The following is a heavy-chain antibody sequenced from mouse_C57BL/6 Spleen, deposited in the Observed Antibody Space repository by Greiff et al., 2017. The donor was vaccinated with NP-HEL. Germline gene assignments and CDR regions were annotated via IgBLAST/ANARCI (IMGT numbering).Heavy chain of an antibody. V-gene: IGHV14-2*01. CDR2: IDPEDGET. CDR1: GFNIKDYY. D-gene: IGHD1-1*01. J-gene: IGHJ1*03. CDR3: ARTDYYGSSYGYFDV. Sequence: DVKLQESGAELVKPGASVKLFCTASGFNIKDYYMHWVKQRTEQGLEWIGRIDPEDGETKYAPKFQGKATITADTSSNTAYLQLSSLTSEDTAVYYCARTDYYGSSYGYFDVGGTGTTVTVSS.